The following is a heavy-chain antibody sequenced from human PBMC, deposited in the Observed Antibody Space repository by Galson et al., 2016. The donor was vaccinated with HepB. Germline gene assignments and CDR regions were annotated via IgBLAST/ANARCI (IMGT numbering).Heavy chain of an antibody. J-gene: IGHJ4*02. CDR2: FIPIFGSA. CDR1: GGAFNNYA. V-gene: IGHV1-69*13. Sequence: SVKVSCKASGGAFNNYAISWVRQAPGQGLEWVGQFIPIFGSANYAQKFQGRITITEDESATTGYMELTNLTPEDTAIYYCVRGPYLVVTAAGPFDFWGQGTLVTVSS. D-gene: IGHD2-21*02. CDR3: VRGPYLVVTAAGPFDF.